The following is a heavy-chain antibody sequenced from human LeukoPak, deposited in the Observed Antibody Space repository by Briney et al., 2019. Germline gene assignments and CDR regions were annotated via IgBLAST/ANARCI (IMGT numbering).Heavy chain of an antibody. J-gene: IGHJ4*02. V-gene: IGHV4-59*01. CDR3: ARTLGGAFDY. CDR2: IYYSGST. CDR1: GGSISSYY. D-gene: IGHD1-26*01. Sequence: PSETLSLTCTVSGGSISSYYWSWTRQPPGKGLEWIGYIYYSGSTNYNPSLKSRVTISVDTSKNQFSLKLSSVTAADTAVYYCARTLGGAFDYWGQGTLVTVSS.